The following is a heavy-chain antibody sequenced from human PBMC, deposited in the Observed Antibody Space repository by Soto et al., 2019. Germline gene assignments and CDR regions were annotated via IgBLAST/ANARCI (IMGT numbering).Heavy chain of an antibody. Sequence: QITLNESGPTQVKPRQTLTLTCTFSGFSLTTSGVGVGWIRQTPGKAPEGLALIYWDDDKRYSPSLKSRITITKDTSQNQVVLTMADLDPADTATYYCAHRVLRTVFGLVTTTAIYFDFWGQGTPVAVSS. CDR3: AHRVLRTVFGLVTTTAIYFDF. V-gene: IGHV2-5*02. CDR2: IYWDDDK. D-gene: IGHD3-3*01. CDR1: GFSLTTSGVG. J-gene: IGHJ4*02.